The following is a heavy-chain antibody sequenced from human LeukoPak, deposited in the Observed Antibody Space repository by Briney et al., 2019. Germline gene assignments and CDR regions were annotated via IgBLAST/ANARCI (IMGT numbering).Heavy chain of an antibody. CDR1: GFTFSSYA. D-gene: IGHD3-10*01. J-gene: IGHJ4*02. V-gene: IGHV3-23*01. Sequence: GGSLRLSYAASGFTFSSYARSEVRQAPGKGLEWVSAISGSGGSTYYADSVKGRFTISRDNSKNTLYLQMNSLRAEDTAVYYCAKVMCRGVLGYWGQGTLVTVSS. CDR2: ISGSGGST. CDR3: AKVMCRGVLGY.